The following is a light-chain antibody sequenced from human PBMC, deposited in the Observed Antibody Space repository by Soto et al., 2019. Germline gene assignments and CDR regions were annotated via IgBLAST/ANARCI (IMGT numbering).Light chain of an antibody. CDR2: TAS. CDR1: QDIITW. Sequence: DIQMTQSPSSVTASVGDRVTITCRASQDIITWLAWYQQKPGKAPNLLIYTASNLQSGVPSRFSGSGSGTHFTLTISSLQPDDFATYYCQQYDTRCTFGQGTKVDI. CDR3: QQYDTRCT. V-gene: IGKV1-12*01. J-gene: IGKJ1*01.